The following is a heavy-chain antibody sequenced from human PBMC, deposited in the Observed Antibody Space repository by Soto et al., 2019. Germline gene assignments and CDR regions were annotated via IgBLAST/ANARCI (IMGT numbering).Heavy chain of an antibody. CDR2: IIPTFGTA. J-gene: IGHJ6*02. V-gene: IGHV1-69*13. CDR1: GGTFSIYA. Sequence: SVKVSCKASGGTFSIYAISCVLRSALQWLEWMGGIIPTFGTANYAQKFQGRVTITADESTSTAYMELSSLRSEDTAVYYCARDLYEERLGVYGMDVWGQGTTVTVSS. D-gene: IGHD1-1*01. CDR3: ARDLYEERLGVYGMDV.